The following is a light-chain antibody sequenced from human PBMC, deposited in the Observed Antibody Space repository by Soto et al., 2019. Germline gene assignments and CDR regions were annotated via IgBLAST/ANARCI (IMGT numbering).Light chain of an antibody. CDR1: QSVSTY. V-gene: IGKV3-11*01. CDR2: DAS. Sequence: EIVLTQSPATLSLLPGERATLSCRASQSVSTYLAWYQQTPGQAPRLLLYDASNRATGVPARFSGSGSGTDFTLTISSLEPEDFALYYCQQRSNWITFGQGTRLEIE. CDR3: QQRSNWIT. J-gene: IGKJ5*01.